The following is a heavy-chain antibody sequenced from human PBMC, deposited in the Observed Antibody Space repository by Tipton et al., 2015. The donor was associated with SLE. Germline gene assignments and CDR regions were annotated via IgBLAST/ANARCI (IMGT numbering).Heavy chain of an antibody. Sequence: SRVTISVDTSKNQFSLKLSSVTAADTAVYYCARGRYQLLSRGWFDPWGQGTLVTVSS. D-gene: IGHD2-2*01. V-gene: IGHV4-34*01. J-gene: IGHJ5*02. CDR3: ARGRYQLLSRGWFDP.